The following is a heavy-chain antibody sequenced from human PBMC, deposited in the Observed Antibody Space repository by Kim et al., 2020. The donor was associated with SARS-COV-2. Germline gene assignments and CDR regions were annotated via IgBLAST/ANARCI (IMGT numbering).Heavy chain of an antibody. J-gene: IGHJ6*02. CDR2: IWYDGSNK. CDR1: GFTFSSYG. V-gene: IGHV3-33*01. CDR3: ARQDQSSLYYYYGMDV. Sequence: GGSLRLSCAASGFTFSSYGMHWVRQAPGKGLEWVAVIWYDGSNKYYADSVKGRFTISRDNSKNTLYLQMNSLRAEDTAVYYCARQDQSSLYYYYGMDVWGQGTTVTVSS.